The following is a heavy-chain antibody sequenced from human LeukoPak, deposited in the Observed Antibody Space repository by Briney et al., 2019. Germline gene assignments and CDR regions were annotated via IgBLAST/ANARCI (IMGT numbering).Heavy chain of an antibody. CDR2: VNPSGDST. V-gene: IGHV1-46*01. Sequence: ASVKVSCKASGGTFSSYAISWVRQAPGQGLEWMGIVNPSGDSTNYAQNFQGRVTMTGDTSTSTVYMELSSLRSEDTAVYYCARVRDGYNDAYDIWGQGTMVTVPS. CDR1: GGTFSSYA. CDR3: ARVRDGYNDAYDI. D-gene: IGHD5-24*01. J-gene: IGHJ3*02.